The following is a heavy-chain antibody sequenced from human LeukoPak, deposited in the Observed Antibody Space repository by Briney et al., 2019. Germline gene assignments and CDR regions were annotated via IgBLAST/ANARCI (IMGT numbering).Heavy chain of an antibody. CDR1: GGSISSYY. CDR2: NYYSGST. CDR3: ARYYYDSSGYYLDY. Sequence: ASETLSLXCTVSGGSISSYYWSWIRQPPGKGLEWIGYNYYSGSTNYNPSLKSRVTISVDTSKNQFSLKLSSVTAADTAVYYCARYYYDSSGYYLDYWGQGTLVTVSS. J-gene: IGHJ4*02. D-gene: IGHD3-22*01. V-gene: IGHV4-59*01.